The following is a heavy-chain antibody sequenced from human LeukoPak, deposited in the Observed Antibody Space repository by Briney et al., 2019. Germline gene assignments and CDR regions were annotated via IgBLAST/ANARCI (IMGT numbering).Heavy chain of an antibody. CDR2: IYQDGSGK. J-gene: IGHJ4*02. V-gene: IGHV3-7*01. D-gene: IGHD6-13*01. CDR1: GFTFSRNL. CDR3: ASERPSSSWYDY. Sequence: GGSLRFSCAASGFTFSRNLMTWVRQAPGKGLEWVANIYQDGSGKYYVDSVRGRFTISRDNAKNTLYLQMNSLRAEDTAVYFCASERPSSSWYDYWGQGTLVTVSS.